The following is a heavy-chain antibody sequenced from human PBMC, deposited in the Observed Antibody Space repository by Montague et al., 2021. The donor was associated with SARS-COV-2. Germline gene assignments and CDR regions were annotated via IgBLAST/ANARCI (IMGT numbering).Heavy chain of an antibody. J-gene: IGHJ4*02. V-gene: IGHV3-23*03. CDR3: AKVGDLLAGYSLVDLDH. CDR2: IHSAGRRS. D-gene: IGHD3-9*01. CDR1: GFRFSESP. Sequence: SLRLSCAASGFRFSESPMSWVRQAPGKGLEWVSVIHSAGRRSYYGHSVEGRFIMSRDNSKNTVFLQMNNLRAEDSAIYYCAKVGDLLAGYSLVDLDHWGQGALVTVSS.